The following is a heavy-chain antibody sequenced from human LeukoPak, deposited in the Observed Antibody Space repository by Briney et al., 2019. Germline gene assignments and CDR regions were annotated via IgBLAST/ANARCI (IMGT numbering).Heavy chain of an antibody. V-gene: IGHV3-11*05. CDR2: ISSNSKYT. J-gene: IGHJ4*02. Sequence: KPGRSLRLSCAASGFMFSDYFMSWIRQAPGRELEWISYISSNSKYTKYADSVKGRFTISRDNAKKSLYLQMNSLRAEDTAVYYCARDNGNKYYFDYWGQGTLVTVSS. CDR1: GFMFSDYF. D-gene: IGHD2-8*01. CDR3: ARDNGNKYYFDY.